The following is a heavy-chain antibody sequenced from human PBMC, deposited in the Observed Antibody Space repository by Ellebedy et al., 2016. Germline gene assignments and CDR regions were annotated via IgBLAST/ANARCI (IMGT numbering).Heavy chain of an antibody. CDR1: GYTFTSYA. CDR2: INAGNGNT. Sequence: ASVKVSXKASGYTFTSYAMHWVRQAPGQRLEWMGWINAGNGNTKYSQKFQGRVTITADESTSTAYMELSSLRSEDTAVYYCAREAYSSSSGGYYYYYYYMDVWGKGTTVTVSS. CDR3: AREAYSSSSGGYYYYYYYMDV. J-gene: IGHJ6*03. V-gene: IGHV1-3*01. D-gene: IGHD6-6*01.